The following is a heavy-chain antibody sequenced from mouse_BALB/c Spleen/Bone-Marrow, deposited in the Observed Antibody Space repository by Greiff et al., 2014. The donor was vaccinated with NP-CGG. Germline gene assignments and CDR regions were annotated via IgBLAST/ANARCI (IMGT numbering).Heavy chain of an antibody. CDR1: GFSLSRYN. V-gene: IGHV2-6-4*01. Sequence: QVQLKQSGPGLVAPSQRLSITCTVSGFSLSRYNVHWVRQPPGKGLEWLGMIWGGGSTDNNSAVKSRLSISNANAKSQVFLKMMSLQTEDTAMYDCARLYGNYGGYFDYWGQGTTLTVSS. J-gene: IGHJ2*01. CDR3: ARLYGNYGGYFDY. D-gene: IGHD2-10*02. CDR2: IWGGGST.